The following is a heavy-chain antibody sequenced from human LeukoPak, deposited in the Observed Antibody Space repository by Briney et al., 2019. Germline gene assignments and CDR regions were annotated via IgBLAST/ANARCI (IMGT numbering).Heavy chain of an antibody. D-gene: IGHD5-12*01. V-gene: IGHV3-23*01. CDR3: AKERGGYNGYFEY. CDR2: ISSTGDNT. J-gene: IGHJ4*02. CDR1: TFTFSDNA. Sequence: HTGGSLRLSCVASTFTFSDNAMSWVRQAPGKGLEWVSAISSTGDNTYYADSVKGRFTISRDNSHNTLYLQMSSLRAEDTAIYYCAKERGGYNGYFEYWGQGTLVTVSS.